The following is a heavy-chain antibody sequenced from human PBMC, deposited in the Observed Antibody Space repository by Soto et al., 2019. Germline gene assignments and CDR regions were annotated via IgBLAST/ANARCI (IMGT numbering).Heavy chain of an antibody. CDR3: ATKGFFMYYFDY. D-gene: IGHD3-10*02. CDR2: IIPIFGTA. V-gene: IGHV1-69*13. J-gene: IGHJ4*02. CDR1: GGTFSSYA. Sequence: SVKVSCKASGGTFSSYAISWVRQAPGQGLEWMGGIIPIFGTANYAQKFQGRVTITADESTSTAYMELSSLRSEDTAVYYCATKGFFMYYFDYWGQGTLVTVSS.